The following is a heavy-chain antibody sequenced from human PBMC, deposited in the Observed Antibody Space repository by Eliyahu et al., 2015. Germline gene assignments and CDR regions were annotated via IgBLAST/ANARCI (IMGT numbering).Heavy chain of an antibody. CDR3: TVYGGGSN. J-gene: IGHJ1*01. V-gene: IGHV3-15*01. Sequence: EVQLVESGGGLVKPGGSLRVSCAASGFTFSNAWMXWVRQAPGKGLEWVGRIKXKTDGGTTDYAAPVKGRFTISRDDSKNTLYLQMNSLKTEDTAVYYCTVYGGGSNWGQGTLVTVSS. CDR1: GFTFSNAW. D-gene: IGHD3-16*01. CDR2: IKXKTDGGTT.